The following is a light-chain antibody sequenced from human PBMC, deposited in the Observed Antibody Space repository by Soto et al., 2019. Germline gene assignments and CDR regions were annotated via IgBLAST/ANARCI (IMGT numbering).Light chain of an antibody. J-gene: IGKJ1*01. CDR2: AAS. CDR3: LQDYNFPWT. CDR1: QGISRS. Sequence: DIQMTQSPSSVSASVGDRVTISCQASQGISRSLAWHQQKPGRAPKLLIYAASTLQTGVPSRFSGSGSGTDFTLTISSLQPEDFATYYCLQDYNFPWTFGHGTKVDIK. V-gene: IGKV1-12*01.